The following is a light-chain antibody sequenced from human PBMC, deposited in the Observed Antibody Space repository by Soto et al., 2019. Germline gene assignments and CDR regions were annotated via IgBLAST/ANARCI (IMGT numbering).Light chain of an antibody. V-gene: IGLV2-14*01. CDR1: RSDVGAYNY. CDR2: EVT. CDR3: SSFTSRFTFV. Sequence: QSALTQPASVSGSPGKSIAISCTGTRSDVGAYNYVSWYQQHPGKAPKLMISEVTNRPSGVSDRFSGSKSGNTAYLTISGLQAEDEADYYCSSFTSRFTFVFGTGTKVTVL. J-gene: IGLJ1*01.